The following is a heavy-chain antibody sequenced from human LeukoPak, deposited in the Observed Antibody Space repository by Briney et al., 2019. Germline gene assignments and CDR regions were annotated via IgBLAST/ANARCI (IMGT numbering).Heavy chain of an antibody. D-gene: IGHD2-2*01. V-gene: IGHV4-39*01. J-gene: IGHJ5*02. CDR3: AGQIRDSVVVPAARNWFDP. CDR2: IYYSGST. Sequence: SETLSLTCTVSGGSISSSSYYWGWIRQPPGKGLEWIGSIYYSGSTYYNPSLKSRVTISVDTSKNQFSLKLSSVTAADTAVYYCAGQIRDSVVVPAARNWFDPWGQGTLVTVSS. CDR1: GGSISSSSYY.